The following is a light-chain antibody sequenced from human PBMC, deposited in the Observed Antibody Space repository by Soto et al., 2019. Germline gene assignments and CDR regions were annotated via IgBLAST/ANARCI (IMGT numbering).Light chain of an antibody. V-gene: IGKV3-15*01. Sequence: EIVMTQSPVTLSVSPGERATLSCRASQSVTSNLAWYQQKPGQAPRLLIYGASTRAAGIPARFSGSGSGTEFTLTISSLRSEDFAVYYCQQYNNWPQTFGQGTKVEIK. CDR2: GAS. CDR1: QSVTSN. CDR3: QQYNNWPQT. J-gene: IGKJ1*01.